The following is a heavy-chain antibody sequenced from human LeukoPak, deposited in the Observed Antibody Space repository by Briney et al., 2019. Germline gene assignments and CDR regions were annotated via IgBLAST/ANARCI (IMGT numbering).Heavy chain of an antibody. CDR1: GFTFSNYE. D-gene: IGHD6-13*01. CDR2: ISSSGSTI. V-gene: IGHV3-48*03. CDR3: VRVEFGYSSCWYNY. J-gene: IGHJ4*02. Sequence: GGSLRLSCAASGFTFSNYEMNWVRQAPGRGLEWVSYISSSGSTIYYADSVKGRFTISRDNAKNSLYLQMNSLRAEDTAVYYCVRVEFGYSSCWYNYWGQGTLVTVSS.